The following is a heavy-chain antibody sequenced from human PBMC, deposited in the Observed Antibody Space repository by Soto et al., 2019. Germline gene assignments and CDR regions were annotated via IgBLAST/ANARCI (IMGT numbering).Heavy chain of an antibody. V-gene: IGHV1-69*13. D-gene: IGHD2-8*01. CDR3: ARDAVEGCTNGVCYHY. Sequence: SVKVSCKASGGSFSSYAISWVRQAPGQGLEWMGGIIPIFGTANYAQKFQGRVTITADESTSTAYMELSSLRSEDTAVYYCARDAVEGCTNGVCYHYWGQGTLVTVSS. CDR2: IIPIFGTA. CDR1: GGSFSSYA. J-gene: IGHJ4*02.